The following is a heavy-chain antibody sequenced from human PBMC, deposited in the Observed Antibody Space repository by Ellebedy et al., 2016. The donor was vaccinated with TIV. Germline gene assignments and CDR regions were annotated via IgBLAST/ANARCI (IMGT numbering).Heavy chain of an antibody. V-gene: IGHV4-4*07. D-gene: IGHD6-6*01. J-gene: IGHJ6*02. Sequence: SETLSLTXTVSGGSISSYYWSWIRQPAGKGLEWIGRIYTSGSTNYNPSLKSRVTMSVDTSKNQFSLKLSSVTAADTAVYYCARLYSSSPTEPYWYYGMDVWGQGTTVTVSS. CDR1: GGSISSYY. CDR3: ARLYSSSPTEPYWYYGMDV. CDR2: IYTSGST.